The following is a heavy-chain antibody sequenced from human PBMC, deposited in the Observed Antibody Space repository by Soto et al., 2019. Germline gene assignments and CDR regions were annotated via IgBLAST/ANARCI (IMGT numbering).Heavy chain of an antibody. CDR1: GYSFTSYW. CDR2: IYPGDSDT. Sequence: PGESLKISCKGSGYSFTSYWIGWVRQMPGKGLEWMGIIYPGDSDTRYSPSFQGQVTISADKSISTAYLQWSSLKASDTAMYYCGRQPGQLPGYYYYGMDVWGQGTTVTVSS. V-gene: IGHV5-51*01. J-gene: IGHJ6*02. D-gene: IGHD5-18*01. CDR3: GRQPGQLPGYYYYGMDV.